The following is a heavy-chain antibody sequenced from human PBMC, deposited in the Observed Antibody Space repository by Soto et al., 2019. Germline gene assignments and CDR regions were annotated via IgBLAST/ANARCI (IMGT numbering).Heavy chain of an antibody. Sequence: QVQLVQYGAEVKKPGSSVKVSFKASGDTLSSHAISWVRQAPGQGLEWMGAIIPMVDTANIAQRFQGSVTLTADAYTGTVYMELSGLRSEDTAVYYFASDYLSIEAGNSAVAEAFDIWGQGTMVNVSS. J-gene: IGHJ3*02. CDR1: GDTLSSHA. V-gene: IGHV1-69*01. D-gene: IGHD6-25*01. CDR2: IIPMVDTA. CDR3: ASDYLSIEAGNSAVAEAFDI.